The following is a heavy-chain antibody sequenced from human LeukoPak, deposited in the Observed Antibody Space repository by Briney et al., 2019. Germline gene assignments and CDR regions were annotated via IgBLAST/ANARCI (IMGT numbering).Heavy chain of an antibody. D-gene: IGHD6-13*01. V-gene: IGHV3-9*01. CDR3: AKATQAAQAIYCFDY. CDR1: GFTFDDYA. CDR2: ISWNSGSI. J-gene: IGHJ4*02. Sequence: GGSLRLSCAASGFTFDDYAMHWVRQAPGKGLEWVSGISWNSGSIGYADSVKGRFTISRDNAKNSLYLQMNSLRAEDTALYYCAKATQAAQAIYCFDYWGQGTLVTVSS.